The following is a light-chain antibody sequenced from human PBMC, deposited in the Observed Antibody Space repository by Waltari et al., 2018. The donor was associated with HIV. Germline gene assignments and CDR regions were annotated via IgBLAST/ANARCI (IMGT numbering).Light chain of an antibody. CDR2: TNI. J-gene: IGLJ3*02. V-gene: IGLV1-44*01. Sequence: QSVLTQPPSASGTPGQRVTISCSGSSSNIGSNTVNWYQQLPGPAPKLLIYTNIRRPSGVPDRFPGSKSGTSASLAISGLQSEDEADYYCAAWDGSLNGWVFGGGTKLTVL. CDR1: SSNIGSNT. CDR3: AAWDGSLNGWV.